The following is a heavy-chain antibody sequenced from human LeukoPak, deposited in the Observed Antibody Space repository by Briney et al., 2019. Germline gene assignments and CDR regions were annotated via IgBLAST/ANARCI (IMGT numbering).Heavy chain of an antibody. CDR1: GGSFSGYY. J-gene: IGHJ4*02. Sequence: PSETLSLTCAVYGGSFSGYYWRLIRQPPGKGLEWIGEINHSGSTNYNPSLKSRVTISVDTSKNQFSLKLSSVTAADTAVYYCARGKFAWGLLPHAGYFDYWGQGTLVTVSS. V-gene: IGHV4-34*01. CDR3: ARGKFAWGLLPHAGYFDY. CDR2: INHSGST. D-gene: IGHD3-22*01.